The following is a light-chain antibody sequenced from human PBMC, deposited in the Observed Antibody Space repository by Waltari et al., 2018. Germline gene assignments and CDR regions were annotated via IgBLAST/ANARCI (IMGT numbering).Light chain of an antibody. Sequence: QSALTQPASVSGSPGQSLTLSCTGTSSDIGSYNLVSWYQQHPGKAPKLLIYEGSKRPSGVSNRFSGAKSGNTASLTSSGLQTEDEADYYCCSYAGSSIVVVCGGGTKLTVL. CDR3: CSYAGSSIVVV. J-gene: IGLJ2*01. V-gene: IGLV2-23*03. CDR1: SSDIGSYNL. CDR2: EGS.